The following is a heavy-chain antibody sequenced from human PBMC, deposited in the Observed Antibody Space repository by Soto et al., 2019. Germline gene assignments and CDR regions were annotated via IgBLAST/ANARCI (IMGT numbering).Heavy chain of an antibody. J-gene: IGHJ6*02. V-gene: IGHV1-69*01. Sequence: QVQLVQSGAEVKKPGSSVKVSCKASGGTFSTSAISWVRQAPGQGLEWMGGIIPIFGTANYAQKFQGRVTVTADESTSTAYRGLNSLRSDDTAVYYCASADMVPKFYYYYGMDVWGQGTTVTVSS. CDR2: IIPIFGTA. CDR1: GGTFSTSA. CDR3: ASADMVPKFYYYYGMDV. D-gene: IGHD5-12*01.